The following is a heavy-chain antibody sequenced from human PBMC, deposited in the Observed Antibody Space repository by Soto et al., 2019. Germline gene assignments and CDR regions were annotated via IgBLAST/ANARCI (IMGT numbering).Heavy chain of an antibody. CDR2: VVVSGGAT. V-gene: IGHV1-58*01. D-gene: IGHD6-13*01. Sequence: GASVKVSCKTSGFTFTDSAVQWVRQARGQRLEWIGWVVVSGGATNYAQEFQDRVSITRDISTSTAYMELSSLRSEDTAVYYCARDLFLYSSSWYQPNPYGMDVWGQGTTVTSP. CDR3: ARDLFLYSSSWYQPNPYGMDV. J-gene: IGHJ6*02. CDR1: GFTFTDSA.